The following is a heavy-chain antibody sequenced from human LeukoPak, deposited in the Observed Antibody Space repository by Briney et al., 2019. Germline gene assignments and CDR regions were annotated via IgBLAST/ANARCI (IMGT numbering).Heavy chain of an antibody. Sequence: GGSLSLSCALSGFTLDDYVMHWARQATGQGLEWVSAISGSGGSTYYADSVKGRFTISRDNSKNTLYLQMNSLRAEDTAVYYCAKDSLYSIGWYYFDYWGQGTLVTVSS. CDR1: GFTLDDYV. CDR2: ISGSGGST. J-gene: IGHJ4*02. D-gene: IGHD6-19*01. V-gene: IGHV3-23*01. CDR3: AKDSLYSIGWYYFDY.